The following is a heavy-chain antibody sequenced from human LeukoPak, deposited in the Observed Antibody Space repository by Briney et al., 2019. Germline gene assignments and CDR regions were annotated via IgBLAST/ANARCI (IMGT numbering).Heavy chain of an antibody. CDR1: GYTFTSYG. CDR3: ARLRVEMATIFDY. J-gene: IGHJ4*02. V-gene: IGHV1-18*01. D-gene: IGHD5-24*01. Sequence: ASVKVSCKASGYTFTSYGISWVRQAPGQGLEWMGWISAYNGNTNYAQKFQGRVTITADESTSTAYMELSSLRSEDTAVYYCARLRVEMATIFDYWGQGTLVTVSS. CDR2: ISAYNGNT.